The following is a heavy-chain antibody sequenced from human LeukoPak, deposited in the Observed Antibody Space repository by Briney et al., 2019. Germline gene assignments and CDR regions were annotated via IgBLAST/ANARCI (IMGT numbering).Heavy chain of an antibody. D-gene: IGHD1-1*01. V-gene: IGHV1-69*02. CDR1: GGTFSSYT. Sequence: ASVKVSCNASGGTFSSYTISWVRQAPGQGREWMGRIIPILGIANYSQKFQGRVTITADKSTSTAYMELSSLRSEDTAVYYCASSTGTYYYYYGMDVWGQGTTVTVSS. J-gene: IGHJ6*02. CDR2: IIPILGIA. CDR3: ASSTGTYYYYYGMDV.